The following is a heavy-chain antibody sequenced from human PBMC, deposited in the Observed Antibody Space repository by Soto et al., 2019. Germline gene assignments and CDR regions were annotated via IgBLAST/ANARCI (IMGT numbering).Heavy chain of an antibody. CDR1: GGTLSSFA. Sequence: GASVKVSCKAFGGTLSSFAFTGVRQARGQGLEWMGRIIPIFGTANYAQQFQGRVTITADESTGTVYMDLRSLRSEDTAMYYCATDTSMFRGRIADTPWFDSWGQGTLVTVSS. V-gene: IGHV1-69*13. J-gene: IGHJ5*01. CDR3: ATDTSMFRGRIADTPWFDS. D-gene: IGHD3-10*01. CDR2: IIPIFGTA.